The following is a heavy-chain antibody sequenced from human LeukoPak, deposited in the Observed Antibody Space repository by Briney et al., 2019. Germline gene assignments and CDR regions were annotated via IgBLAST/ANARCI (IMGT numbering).Heavy chain of an antibody. CDR3: ARGLCRGSTSCYTGDWFDP. J-gene: IGHJ5*02. CDR1: GFTFSSYS. CDR2: ISSSSSYI. Sequence: GGSLRLSCAASGFTFSSYSMNWVRQAPGKGLEWVSSISSSSSYIYYADSVKGRFTISRDNAKNSLYLQMNSLRAEDTAVYHCARGLCRGSTSCYTGDWFDPWGQGTLVTVSS. V-gene: IGHV3-21*01. D-gene: IGHD2-2*02.